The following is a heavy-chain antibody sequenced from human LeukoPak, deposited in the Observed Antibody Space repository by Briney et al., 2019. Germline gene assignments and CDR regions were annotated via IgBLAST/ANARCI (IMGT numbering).Heavy chain of an antibody. CDR3: AHNFPLLTGSSVGDFEF. J-gene: IGHJ4*02. V-gene: IGHV4-38-2*01. CDR2: IFHSGTT. CDR1: GYSISSGQF. Sequence: SETLSLTCAVSGYSISSGQFWGWIRQPPGKGLEWIGSIFHSGTTYYKASLKSRVTISVDTSKNQFSLSLSSVSAADTAVYYCAHNFPLLTGSSVGDFEFWGQGTLVTVSS. D-gene: IGHD3-9*01.